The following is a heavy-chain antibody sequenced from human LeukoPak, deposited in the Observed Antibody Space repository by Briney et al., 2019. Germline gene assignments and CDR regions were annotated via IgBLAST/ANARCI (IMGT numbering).Heavy chain of an antibody. CDR1: GGSISNYW. J-gene: IGHJ4*02. V-gene: IGHV4-59*01. D-gene: IGHD6-13*01. Sequence: SETLSLTCTVPGGSISNYWWGWIRQPPGKGLEWIGYVFDSGGTNYNPSLKSRVTISVDTSKKQFSLKLSSVTAADTAVYYCARGYSSSWNYFDYWGQGTLVTVSS. CDR2: VFDSGGT. CDR3: ARGYSSSWNYFDY.